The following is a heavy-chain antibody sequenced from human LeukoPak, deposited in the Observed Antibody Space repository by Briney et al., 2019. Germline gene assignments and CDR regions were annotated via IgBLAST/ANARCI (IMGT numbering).Heavy chain of an antibody. CDR1: GFMFNNYW. CDR3: ARKGGIYCNDGCFHDAFDI. D-gene: IGHD2/OR15-2a*01. CDR2: INGDGSES. Sequence: GRSLRLSCAASGFMFNNYWMNWVRQAAGKGLEWVANINGDGSESHSVNSVEGRSTISRDNAKNSLYLQMNSLRGEDTAVYYCARKGGIYCNDGCFHDAFDIWGQGTTVTVSS. V-gene: IGHV3-7*01. J-gene: IGHJ3*02.